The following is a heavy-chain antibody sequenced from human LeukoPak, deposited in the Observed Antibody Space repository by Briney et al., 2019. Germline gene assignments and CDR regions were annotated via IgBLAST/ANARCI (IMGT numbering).Heavy chain of an antibody. D-gene: IGHD6-13*01. CDR3: ARDLVPTAAAGPPGSDY. CDR1: GYTFTSYY. CDR2: INPSGGST. J-gene: IGHJ4*02. Sequence: ASVKVSCKASGYTFTSYYMHWVRQAPGQGLEWMGIINPSGGSTSYAQKFQGRVTMTRDTSTSTVYMELSSLRSEDTAVYYCARDLVPTAAAGPPGSDYWGQGTLVTASS. V-gene: IGHV1-46*01.